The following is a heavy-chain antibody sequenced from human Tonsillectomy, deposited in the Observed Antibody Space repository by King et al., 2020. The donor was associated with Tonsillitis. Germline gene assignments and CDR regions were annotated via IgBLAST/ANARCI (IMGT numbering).Heavy chain of an antibody. CDR3: ASPLNIVGGAWTAGYVFDA. D-gene: IGHD1-26*01. V-gene: IGHV5-51*01. Sequence: VQLVQSGAEVKKPGESLKISCKGSGYYFSSFWIAWVRQMPGKGLEWMGIIYPADSDTRYNPSFQGQVTISIDEAITTAYLEWTSLKASDTAIYYCASPLNIVGGAWTAGYVFDAWGQGTMVTVSS. CDR2: IYPADSDT. J-gene: IGHJ3*01. CDR1: GYYFSSFW.